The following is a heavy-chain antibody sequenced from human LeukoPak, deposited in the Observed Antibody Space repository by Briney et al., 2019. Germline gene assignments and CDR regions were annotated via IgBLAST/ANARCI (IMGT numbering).Heavy chain of an antibody. J-gene: IGHJ4*02. CDR2: IYYSGST. CDR1: GGSFSGYY. Sequence: PSETLSLTCAVYGGSFSGYYWSWIRQPPGKGLEWIGSIYYSGSTYYNPSLKSRVTISVDTSKNQFSLKLSSVTAADTAVYYCARQGTVTKGGFSYWGQGTLVTVSS. V-gene: IGHV4-34*01. D-gene: IGHD4-17*01. CDR3: ARQGTVTKGGFSY.